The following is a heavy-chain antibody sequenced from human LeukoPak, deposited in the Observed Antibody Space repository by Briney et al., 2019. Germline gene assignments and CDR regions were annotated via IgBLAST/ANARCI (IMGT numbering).Heavy chain of an antibody. D-gene: IGHD6-19*01. J-gene: IGHJ1*01. CDR3: ARGGIAVAGSFQE. V-gene: IGHV1-46*01. CDR1: GYTFTSYY. CDR2: INPSGGST. Sequence: GASVKVSCKASGYTFTSYYMHWVGQAAGQGLEWMGIINPSGGSTSYAQKFQGSVTMTREMSTSTVYMELSSLRSEDTAVYYCARGGIAVAGSFQEWGQGTLVTVSS.